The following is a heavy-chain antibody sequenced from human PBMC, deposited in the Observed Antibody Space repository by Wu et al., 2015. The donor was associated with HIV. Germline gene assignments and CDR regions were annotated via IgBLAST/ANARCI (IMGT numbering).Heavy chain of an antibody. Sequence: QVQLVQSGAEVKKPGASMKVSCKVSGYTLTDLSIHWVRQVPGKGLEWMGRIIPMFGAPYYAQNFQGRITITADESTTTVYMEMRSLKSEDTAVYYCARGRGSGSYALKYWGQGTLVTVSS. CDR1: GYTLTDLS. D-gene: IGHD3-10*01. CDR2: IIPMFGAP. J-gene: IGHJ4*02. V-gene: IGHV1-69*13. CDR3: ARGRGSGSYALKY.